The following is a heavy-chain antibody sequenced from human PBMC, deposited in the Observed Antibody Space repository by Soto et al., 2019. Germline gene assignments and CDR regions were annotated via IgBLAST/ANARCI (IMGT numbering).Heavy chain of an antibody. V-gene: IGHV3-23*01. CDR2: ISGSAGRT. Sequence: PGGSLRLSGTASGFTFSSYSMSWVRQAPGKGLEWVSIISGSAGRTYYADSVKGRFTVSRDNSKNTLYLQMNSLRAGDTAVYYCAKVTSARVFSFVLDVCGQGTTVAVFS. CDR1: GFTFSSYS. D-gene: IGHD2-2*01. J-gene: IGHJ6*02. CDR3: AKVTSARVFSFVLDV.